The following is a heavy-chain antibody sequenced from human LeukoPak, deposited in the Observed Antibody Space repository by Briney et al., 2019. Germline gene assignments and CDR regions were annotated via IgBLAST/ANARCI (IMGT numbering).Heavy chain of an antibody. D-gene: IGHD3-16*02. Sequence: PGGSLRLSCAASGFTFSSYWMHWVRQAPGKGLVWVSRINSDGSSTSYADSVKGRFTISRDNAKNTLYLQMNSLRAEDTAVYYCARDHPSYDYVWGSYRYGIGAFDIWGQGTMVTVSS. CDR1: GFTFSSYW. CDR3: ARDHPSYDYVWGSYRYGIGAFDI. V-gene: IGHV3-74*01. J-gene: IGHJ3*02. CDR2: INSDGSST.